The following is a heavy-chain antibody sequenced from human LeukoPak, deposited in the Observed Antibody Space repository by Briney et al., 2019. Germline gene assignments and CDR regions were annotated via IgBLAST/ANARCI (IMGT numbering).Heavy chain of an antibody. Sequence: SETLSLTCAVYGGSFSGYYWSWIRQPPGKGLEWIGEINHSGSTNYNPSLKSRVTISVDKSKNQFSLKLSSVTAADTAVYYCARDVLAYYYYYMDVWGKGTTVTVSS. V-gene: IGHV4-34*01. CDR1: GGSFSGYY. CDR2: INHSGST. J-gene: IGHJ6*03. D-gene: IGHD2-8*01. CDR3: ARDVLAYYYYYMDV.